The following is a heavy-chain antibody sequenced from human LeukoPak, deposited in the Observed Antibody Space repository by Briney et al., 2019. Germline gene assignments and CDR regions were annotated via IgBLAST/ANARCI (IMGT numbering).Heavy chain of an antibody. D-gene: IGHD2-21*02. CDR2: ISSSGSTL. CDR1: GXTFSNYE. Sequence: GGSLRLSCAASGXTFSNYEMYWVRQAAGKGLEWLSYISSSGSTLYYADSVKGRFTISRDNAKSSLYLQMNSLRAEDTAVYYCARDLVVVTGIPGYYYGMDVWGQGTTVTVSS. J-gene: IGHJ6*02. V-gene: IGHV3-48*03. CDR3: ARDLVVVTGIPGYYYGMDV.